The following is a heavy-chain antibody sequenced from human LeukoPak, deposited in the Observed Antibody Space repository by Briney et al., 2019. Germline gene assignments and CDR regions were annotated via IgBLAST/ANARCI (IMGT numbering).Heavy chain of an antibody. CDR2: INHSGST. V-gene: IGHV4-34*01. J-gene: IGHJ4*02. D-gene: IGHD3-10*01. CDR3: ASQYGSGHYHFDY. Sequence: SETLSLTCAVYGGSFSGYYWSWIRQPPGKGLEWIGEINHSGSTNYNPSLKSRVTISVDTSKNQFSLKLSSVTAADTAVYFCASQYGSGHYHFDYWGQGTLVFVSP. CDR1: GGSFSGYY.